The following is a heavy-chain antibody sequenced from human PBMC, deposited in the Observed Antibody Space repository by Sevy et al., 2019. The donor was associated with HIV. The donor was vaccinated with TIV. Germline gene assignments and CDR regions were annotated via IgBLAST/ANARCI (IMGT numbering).Heavy chain of an antibody. CDR3: AKDQGSSWYFDY. CDR2: ISGSGGNT. J-gene: IGHJ4*02. D-gene: IGHD6-13*01. V-gene: IGHV3-23*01. CDR1: GFTFSSYA. Sequence: GGSLRLSCAASGFTFSSYAMSWVRQAPGKGLEWVSAISGSGGNTYYAASVKGRFTISRDNSKNTLYLQMNSLRAEDTAVYYCAKDQGSSWYFDYWGQGTLVTVSS.